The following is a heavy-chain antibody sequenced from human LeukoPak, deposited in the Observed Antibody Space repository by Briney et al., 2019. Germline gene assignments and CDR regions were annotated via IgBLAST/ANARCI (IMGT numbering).Heavy chain of an antibody. V-gene: IGHV7-4-1*02. CDR3: TRELDDPDYGDYIGDY. CDR1: GYTFTNYA. D-gene: IGHD4-17*01. CDR2: INTNTGNP. Sequence: ASVKVSCKASGYTFTNYAMNWVRQAPGQGLEWMGWINTNTGNPTYAQGFIGRFVFSLDTSVSTAYLQISSLKAEDTAVYYCTRELDDPDYGDYIGDYWGQGTLVTVSS. J-gene: IGHJ4*02.